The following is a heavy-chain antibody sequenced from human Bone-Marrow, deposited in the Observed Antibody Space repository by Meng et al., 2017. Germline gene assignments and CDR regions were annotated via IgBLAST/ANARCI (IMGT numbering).Heavy chain of an antibody. CDR2: IKSNNDEGTA. D-gene: IGHD3-9*01. CDR3: TWDDKAVSDY. CDR1: VFYCINAW. V-gene: IGHV3-15*01. J-gene: IGHJ4*02. Sequence: VHGMELVRDWERRVWSLRLSSAASVFYCINAWMSWVRQAPGKGLEWVGRIKSNNDEGTADYAALVTGRFTTSRDDSYSTLYMQMSGLRIDDTGIYYCTWDDKAVSDYWGQGTLVTVSS.